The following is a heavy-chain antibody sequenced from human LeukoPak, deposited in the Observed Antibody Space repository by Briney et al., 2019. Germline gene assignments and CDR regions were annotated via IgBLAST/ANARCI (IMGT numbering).Heavy chain of an antibody. CDR2: IIPILGIA. V-gene: IGHV1-69*04. CDR1: GGTFSSYA. Sequence: SVKVSCKASGGTFSSYAISWVRQAPGQGLEWMGRIIPILGIANYAQKFQGRVTITADKSTSTAHMELSSLRSEDTAVYYCARGWVEWELATGEDFDYWGQGTLVTVSS. D-gene: IGHD1-26*01. J-gene: IGHJ4*02. CDR3: ARGWVEWELATGEDFDY.